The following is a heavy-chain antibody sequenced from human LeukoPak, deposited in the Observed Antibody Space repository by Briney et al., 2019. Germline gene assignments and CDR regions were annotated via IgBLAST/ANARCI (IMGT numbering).Heavy chain of an antibody. J-gene: IGHJ4*02. Sequence: GRSLRLSCAASGFSFSSYSMNWVRQAPGKGLEWLSYISRSGSTIYYADSVKGRFTISRDNAKNSLYLQMNSLRDEDTAVYYCVRRVPNSSSCYELFDYWGQGTLVTVSS. CDR2: ISRSGSTI. D-gene: IGHD6-13*01. CDR1: GFSFSSYS. V-gene: IGHV3-48*02. CDR3: VRRVPNSSSCYELFDY.